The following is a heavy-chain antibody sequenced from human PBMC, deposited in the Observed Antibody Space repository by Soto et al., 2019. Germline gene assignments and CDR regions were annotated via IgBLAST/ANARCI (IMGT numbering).Heavy chain of an antibody. J-gene: IGHJ2*01. D-gene: IGHD4-17*01. V-gene: IGHV4-31*03. CDR1: GGSISSGGYY. CDR2: IYYSGST. Sequence: QVQLQESGPGLVKPSQTLSLTCTVSGGSISSGGYYWSWIRQHPGKGLEWIGYIYYSGSTYYNPSLKSRVTISVDTSKNQFSLKLSSVTDADTAVYYCARGAYGDSPSYYWYFDLWGRGTLVTVSS. CDR3: ARGAYGDSPSYYWYFDL.